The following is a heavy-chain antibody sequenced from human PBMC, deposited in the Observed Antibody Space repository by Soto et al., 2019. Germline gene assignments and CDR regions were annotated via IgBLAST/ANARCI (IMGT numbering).Heavy chain of an antibody. Sequence: SVKVSCKASVGTFSSYAISWVRQAPGQGLEWMGGIIPIFGTANYAQKFQGRVTITADESTSTAYMELSSLRSEDTAVYYCARTLAARPKNFDYWGQGTLVTVSS. CDR2: IIPIFGTA. J-gene: IGHJ4*02. CDR3: ARTLAARPKNFDY. V-gene: IGHV1-69*13. D-gene: IGHD6-6*01. CDR1: VGTFSSYA.